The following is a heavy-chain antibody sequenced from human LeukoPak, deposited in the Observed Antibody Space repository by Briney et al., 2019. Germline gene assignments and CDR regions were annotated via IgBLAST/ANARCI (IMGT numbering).Heavy chain of an antibody. V-gene: IGHV3-23*01. CDR3: ARDRVLGATSPADY. CDR2: ISGSGGST. J-gene: IGHJ4*02. D-gene: IGHD1-26*01. Sequence: GGTLRLSCAASGLTFSSYGMSWVRQAPGKGLEWVSAISGSGGSTSYADSVKGRFTISRDNSKNTLYLQMNSLRAEDTAVYYCARDRVLGATSPADYWGQGTLVTVSS. CDR1: GLTFSSYG.